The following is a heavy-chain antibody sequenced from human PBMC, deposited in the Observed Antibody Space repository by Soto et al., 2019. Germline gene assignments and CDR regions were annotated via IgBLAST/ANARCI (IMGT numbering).Heavy chain of an antibody. J-gene: IGHJ6*02. V-gene: IGHV3-30-3*01. D-gene: IGHD5-18*01. Sequence: GGSLRLSCAASGFTFSSYAMHWVRQAPGKGLEWVAVISYDGSNKYYADSVKGRFTISRDNSKNTLYLQMNSLRAEDTAVYYCARITAMSALYYYGMDVWGQGTTVTVSS. CDR1: GFTFSSYA. CDR2: ISYDGSNK. CDR3: ARITAMSALYYYGMDV.